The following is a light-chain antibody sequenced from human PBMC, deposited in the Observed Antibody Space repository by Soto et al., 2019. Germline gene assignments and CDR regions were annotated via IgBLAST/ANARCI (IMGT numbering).Light chain of an antibody. CDR2: DAS. CDR3: QQYGASSWA. V-gene: IGKV3-20*01. Sequence: EVVLTQSPGTLSLSPGERATLSCRASQVISTNYLAWYQLQKPGQAPRLLIYDASKRATGVPDRFSGSGSVTVFTLAISGLEPEDFAVYYCQQYGASSWAFGQGTQVEIK. CDR1: QVISTNY. J-gene: IGKJ1*01.